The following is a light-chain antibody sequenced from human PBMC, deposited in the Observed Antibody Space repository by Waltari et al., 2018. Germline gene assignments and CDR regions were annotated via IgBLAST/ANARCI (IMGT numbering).Light chain of an antibody. CDR1: SSDVGVHNY. Sequence: QSALTQPASASGSPGQAITISCTGTSSDVGVHNYVSWYQQHTGKAPKLMIYEVSNRPSGVSNRFSGSKSGNTASLTISGLQAEDEADYYCSSYTSSSTYVFGTGTKVTVL. V-gene: IGLV2-14*01. J-gene: IGLJ1*01. CDR3: SSYTSSSTYV. CDR2: EVS.